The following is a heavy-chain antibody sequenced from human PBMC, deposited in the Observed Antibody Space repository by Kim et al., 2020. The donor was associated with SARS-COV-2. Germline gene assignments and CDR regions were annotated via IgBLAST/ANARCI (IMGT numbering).Heavy chain of an antibody. J-gene: IGHJ3*02. CDR1: GFTFRSYG. Sequence: GGSLRLSCAASGFTFRSYGMHWVRQAPGKGLEWVAVISYDGTNAYFGDSVKGRFTISRDNSKNTVYLQMNSLRAEDTAVYYCAKDKTAFLEWDDAFDIWGQGTMVTVSS. CDR2: ISYDGTNA. D-gene: IGHD3-3*02. V-gene: IGHV3-30*18. CDR3: AKDKTAFLEWDDAFDI.